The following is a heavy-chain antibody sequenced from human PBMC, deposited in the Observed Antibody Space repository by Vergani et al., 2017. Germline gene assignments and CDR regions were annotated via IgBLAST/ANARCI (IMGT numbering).Heavy chain of an antibody. D-gene: IGHD2-21*02. CDR3: AKYLRDSTDGLPDS. J-gene: IGHJ4*02. CDR2: IGKDGINT. CDR1: GFTFSRYA. Sequence: QVQLVESGGGVVQPGRSLRLSCAASGFTFSRYAMHWVRQAPGKGLEWLAYIGKDGINTRYRDAVKGRFTVSRDNSKDILYLQMDSLRSEDTALYYCAKYLRDSTDGLPDSWGPGTLVIVSS. V-gene: IGHV3-30*04.